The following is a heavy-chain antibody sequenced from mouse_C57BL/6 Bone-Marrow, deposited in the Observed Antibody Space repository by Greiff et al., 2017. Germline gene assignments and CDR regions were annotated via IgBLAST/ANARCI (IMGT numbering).Heavy chain of an antibody. CDR1: GFTFSDYG. D-gene: IGHD2-5*01. V-gene: IGHV5-17*01. J-gene: IGHJ3*01. CDR2: ISSGSSTL. CDR3: ARGYSNYFAWFAY. Sequence: DVKLVESGGGLVKPGGSLKLSCAASGFTFSDYGMHWVRQAPEKGLEWVAYISSGSSTLYYADTVKGRFTISRDNAKNTLFLQMTSLRSEDTAMYYCARGYSNYFAWFAYWGQGTLVTVSA.